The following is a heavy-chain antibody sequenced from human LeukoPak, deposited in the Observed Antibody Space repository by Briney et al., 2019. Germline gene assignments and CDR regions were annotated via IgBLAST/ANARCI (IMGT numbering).Heavy chain of an antibody. V-gene: IGHV4-38-2*02. Sequence: SETLSLTCTVSGYSISSGYYWGWIRQAPGKGLEWIGSIYNNGSTYYNPSLKSRVTISVDMSKNQFSLKMSSVTAADTAVYYCARAYSSSWYWNWFDPWGQGTLVTVSS. CDR1: GYSISSGYY. CDR3: ARAYSSSWYWNWFDP. J-gene: IGHJ5*02. CDR2: IYNNGST. D-gene: IGHD6-13*01.